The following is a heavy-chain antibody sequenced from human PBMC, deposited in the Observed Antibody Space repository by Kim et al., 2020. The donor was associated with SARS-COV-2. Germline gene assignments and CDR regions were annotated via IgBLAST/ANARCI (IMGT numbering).Heavy chain of an antibody. Sequence: ASVKVSCKASGYTFTSYAMNWVRQAPGQGLEWMGWINTNTGNPTYAQGFTGRFVFSLDTSVSTAYLQISSLKAEDTAVYYCAKGFLEWSPVGYYYYGMDVWGQGTTVTVSS. V-gene: IGHV7-4-1*02. CDR1: GYTFTSYA. CDR3: AKGFLEWSPVGYYYYGMDV. J-gene: IGHJ6*02. CDR2: INTNTGNP. D-gene: IGHD3-3*01.